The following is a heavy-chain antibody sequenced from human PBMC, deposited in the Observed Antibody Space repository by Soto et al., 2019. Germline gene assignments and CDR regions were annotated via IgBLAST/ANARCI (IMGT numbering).Heavy chain of an antibody. CDR1: GFTFSSYG. V-gene: IGHV3-30*03. CDR3: ARCDVDTAMVRGLGYFDY. CDR2: ISYDGSNK. J-gene: IGHJ4*02. D-gene: IGHD5-18*01. Sequence: QVQLVESGGGVVQPGRSLRLSCAASGFTFSSYGMHWVRQAPGKGLEWVAVISYDGSNKYYADSVKGRFTISRDNSTNTLYLQMNSLRAEDTAVYYCARCDVDTAMVRGLGYFDYWGQGTLVTVSS.